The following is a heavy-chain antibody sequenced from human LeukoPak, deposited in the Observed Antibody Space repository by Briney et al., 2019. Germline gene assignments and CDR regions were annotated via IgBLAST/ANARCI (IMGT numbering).Heavy chain of an antibody. CDR1: GYTFTGYY. J-gene: IGHJ4*02. CDR3: ARGGSRSDDFWSGYYMTGY. CDR2: INPNSGGT. V-gene: IGHV1-2*02. D-gene: IGHD3-3*01. Sequence: ASVKVPCKASGYTFTGYYMHWVRQAPGQGLEWMGWINPNSGGTNYAQKFQGRVTMTRDTSISTAYMELSRLRSDDTAVYYCARGGSRSDDFWSGYYMTGYWGQGTLVTVSS.